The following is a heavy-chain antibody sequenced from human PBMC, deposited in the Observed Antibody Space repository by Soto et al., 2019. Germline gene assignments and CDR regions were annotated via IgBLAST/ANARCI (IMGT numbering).Heavy chain of an antibody. J-gene: IGHJ4*02. Sequence: EVQLLESGGGLVQPGGSLRLSCAASGFTFSSYAMSWVRQAPGKGLEWVSAISGSGGSTYYADSVKGRFTISRDNAKNSLYLQMNSLRAEDTAVYYCARDYYDSSGYYYGWGQGTLVTVSS. CDR1: GFTFSSYA. V-gene: IGHV3-23*01. CDR3: ARDYYDSSGYYYG. CDR2: ISGSGGST. D-gene: IGHD3-22*01.